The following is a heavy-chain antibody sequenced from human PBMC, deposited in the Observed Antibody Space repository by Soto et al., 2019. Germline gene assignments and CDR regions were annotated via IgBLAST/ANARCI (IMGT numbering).Heavy chain of an antibody. CDR1: GFTFSSYA. J-gene: IGHJ6*02. Sequence: GGSLRLSCAASGFTFSSYAMHWVRQAPGKGLEWVAVISYDGSNKYYADSVKGRFTISRDNSKNTLYLQMNSLRAEDTAVYYCARDKGPDKAMVIVGYYYYGMDVWGQGTTVTVSS. D-gene: IGHD5-18*01. V-gene: IGHV3-30-3*01. CDR3: ARDKGPDKAMVIVGYYYYGMDV. CDR2: ISYDGSNK.